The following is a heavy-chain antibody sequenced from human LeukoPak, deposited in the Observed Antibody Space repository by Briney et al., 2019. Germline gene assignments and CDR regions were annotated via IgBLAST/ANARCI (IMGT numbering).Heavy chain of an antibody. J-gene: IGHJ4*02. CDR3: AKDLELSIAVAGTPDY. D-gene: IGHD6-19*01. V-gene: IGHV3-30*18. CDR2: ISYDGSNK. CDR1: GFTFSSYG. Sequence: GGSLRLSCAASGFTFSSYGMHWVRQAPGKGLEWVAVISYDGSNKYYADSVKGRFTISRDNSKNTLYLQMNSLRAEDTAVYYCAKDLELSIAVAGTPDYWGQGTLVTVSS.